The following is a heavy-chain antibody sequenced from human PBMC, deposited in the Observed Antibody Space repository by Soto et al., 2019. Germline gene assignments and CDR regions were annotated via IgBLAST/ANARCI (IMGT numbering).Heavy chain of an antibody. D-gene: IGHD2-15*01. CDR3: ARSLSILVMVVALTNDYFDY. CDR2: IYSGGST. V-gene: IGHV3-53*05. J-gene: IGHJ4*02. Sequence: GGSLRLSCAASGFTVSSNYMSWVRQAPGKGLEWVSVIYSGGSTYYADSVKGRFTISRDNAKNTLYLQMNSLRAEDTAVYYCARSLSILVMVVALTNDYFDYWGQGTLVTVSS. CDR1: GFTVSSNY.